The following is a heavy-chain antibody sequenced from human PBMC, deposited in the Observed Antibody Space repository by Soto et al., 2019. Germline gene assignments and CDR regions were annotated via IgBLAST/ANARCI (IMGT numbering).Heavy chain of an antibody. CDR1: GGTFSSYA. CDR3: ARGPYYYGSYGMDV. CDR2: IIPIFGTA. V-gene: IGHV1-69*01. Sequence: QVQLVQSGAEVKKPGSSVKVSCKASGGTFSSYAISWVRQAPGQGLEWMGGIIPIFGTANYAQKFQGRVTITADESTSTAYMERSSLRSEDTAVYYCARGPYYYGSYGMDVWGQGTTVTVSS. D-gene: IGHD3-10*01. J-gene: IGHJ6*02.